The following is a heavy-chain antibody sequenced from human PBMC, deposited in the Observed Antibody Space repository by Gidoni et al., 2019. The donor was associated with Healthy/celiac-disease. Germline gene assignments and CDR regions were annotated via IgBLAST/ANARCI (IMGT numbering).Heavy chain of an antibody. CDR1: GFPFSRYA. CDR3: AKTGYSSGPFDY. D-gene: IGHD6-19*01. J-gene: IGHJ4*02. CDR2: ISGSGGST. Sequence: EVQLLESGGGLVQPGGSLRLSCAASGFPFSRYAMSWVRQAPGKGLGWVSAISGSGGSTYYADSVKGRFTISRDNSKNTLYLQMNSLRAEDTAVYYCAKTGYSSGPFDYWGQGTLVTVSS. V-gene: IGHV3-23*01.